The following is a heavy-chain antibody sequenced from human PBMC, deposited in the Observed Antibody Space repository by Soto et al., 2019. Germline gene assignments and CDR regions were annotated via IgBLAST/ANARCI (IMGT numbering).Heavy chain of an antibody. CDR1: GYTFTSYY. J-gene: IGHJ5*02. CDR3: ARAVSTRYDFWSGYCDDWFDP. V-gene: IGHV1-46*03. D-gene: IGHD3-3*01. CDR2: INPSGGST. Sequence: GASVKVSCKASGYTFTSYYMHWVRQAPGQGLEWMGIINPSGGSTSYAQKFQGRVTMTRDTSTSTVYMELSSLRSEDTAVYYCARAVSTRYDFWSGYCDDWFDPWGQGTLVTVSS.